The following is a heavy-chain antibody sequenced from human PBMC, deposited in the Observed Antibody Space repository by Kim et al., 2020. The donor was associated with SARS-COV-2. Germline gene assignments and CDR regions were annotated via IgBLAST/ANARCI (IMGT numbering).Heavy chain of an antibody. CDR3: ARHRAHIVVVPAAIRAYN. D-gene: IGHD2-2*01. J-gene: IGHJ5*01. CDR2: IYYSGGT. CDR1: GGSISSYY. V-gene: IGHV4-59*08. Sequence: SETLSLTCTVSGGSISSYYWSWIRQPPGKGLEWIGYIYYSGGTNYNPSLKSRVTISVDTSKNQFSLKLSSVTAADTAIYYCARHRAHIVVVPAAIRAYN.